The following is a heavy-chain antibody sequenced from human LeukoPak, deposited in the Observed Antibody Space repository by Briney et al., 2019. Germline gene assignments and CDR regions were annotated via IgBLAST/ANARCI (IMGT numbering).Heavy chain of an antibody. CDR3: ARLPSAYYMDV. V-gene: IGHV3-7*01. CDR2: IKQDGSEK. J-gene: IGHJ6*03. Sequence: GGSLRLSCAAYGFTFSSYWMSWVRQAPGKGLEWVANIKQDGSEKYYVDSVKGRFTISRDNAKNSLYLQLNSLRAEDTAVYYCARLPSAYYMDVWGKGTTVTVSS. CDR1: GFTFSSYW.